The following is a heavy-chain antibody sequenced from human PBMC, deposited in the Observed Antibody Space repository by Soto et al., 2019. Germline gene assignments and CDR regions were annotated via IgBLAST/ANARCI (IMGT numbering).Heavy chain of an antibody. J-gene: IGHJ6*02. CDR2: IYYSGST. Sequence: SETLSLTCTVSGGSVSSGSYYWSWIRQPPGKGLEWIGYIYYSGSTNYNPSLKSRVTISVDTSRNQFSLKLSSVTAADTAVYYCARGLYYYDSRQGGYYYYGMDVWGQGTTVTVSS. CDR1: GGSVSSGSYY. V-gene: IGHV4-61*01. CDR3: ARGLYYYDSRQGGYYYYGMDV. D-gene: IGHD3-22*01.